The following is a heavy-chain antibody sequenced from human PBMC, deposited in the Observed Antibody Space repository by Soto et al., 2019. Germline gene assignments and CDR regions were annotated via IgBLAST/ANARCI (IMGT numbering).Heavy chain of an antibody. D-gene: IGHD2-8*02. CDR3: ARILTATGGHFDS. CDR2: IFWDDDK. V-gene: IGHV2-5*02. CDR1: GFSLTTSGVG. J-gene: IGHJ4*02. Sequence: SGPTLVNPTQTLTLTCSFSGFSLTTSGVGVGWVRQSPEKALEWLALIFWDDDKRYSPSLRSRLTIAKDTSKNQVVLTLTNVEPVDTATYYCARILTATGGHFDSWGQGALVTVSS.